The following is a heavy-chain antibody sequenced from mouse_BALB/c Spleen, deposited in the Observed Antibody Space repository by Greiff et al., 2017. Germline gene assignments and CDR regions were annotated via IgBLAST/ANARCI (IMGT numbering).Heavy chain of an antibody. J-gene: IGHJ3*01. CDR1: GYAFTSYN. Sequence: VQLQQSGPELVKPGASVKVSCKASGYAFTSYNMYWVKQSHGKSLEWIGYIDPYNGGTSYNQKFKGKATLTVDKSSSTAYMHLNSLTSEDSAVYYCARGASEGMSWFAYWGQGTLVTVSA. CDR2: IDPYNGGT. CDR3: ARGASEGMSWFAY. D-gene: IGHD2-10*02. V-gene: IGHV1S135*01.